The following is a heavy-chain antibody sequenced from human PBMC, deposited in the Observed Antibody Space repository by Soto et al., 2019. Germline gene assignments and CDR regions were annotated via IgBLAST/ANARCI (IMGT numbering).Heavy chain of an antibody. V-gene: IGHV1-69*06. CDR3: ARDASRGTVVS. CDR1: GGTFSSYA. CDR2: IIPIFGTA. Sequence: QVQLVQSGAEVKKPGSSVKFSCKASGGTFSSYAISWVRQAPGQGLEWMGGIIPIFGTANYAQKFQGRVTITADKATSTAYMELSSLRSEDTAVDDCARDASRGTVVSWGQGTLVTVSS. D-gene: IGHD2-15*01. J-gene: IGHJ4*02.